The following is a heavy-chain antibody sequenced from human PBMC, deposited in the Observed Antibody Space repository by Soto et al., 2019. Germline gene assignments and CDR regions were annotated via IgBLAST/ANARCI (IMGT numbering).Heavy chain of an antibody. Sequence: QVQLVESGGGMVQPGRSLRLSCAASGLTFRTSAMHWVRQAPGKGLEWVAFISYDGSLKYYAASVKGRFTISRDNSKNTLHLQMDSLRPEDSALYYCMREDVAGRPPPYYYNGMDVWGRGTTVTVSS. CDR1: GLTFRTSA. D-gene: IGHD6-6*01. V-gene: IGHV3-30-3*01. CDR3: MREDVAGRPPPYYYNGMDV. CDR2: ISYDGSLK. J-gene: IGHJ6*02.